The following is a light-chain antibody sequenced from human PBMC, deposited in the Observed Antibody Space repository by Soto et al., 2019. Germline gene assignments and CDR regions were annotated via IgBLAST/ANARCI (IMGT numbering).Light chain of an antibody. J-gene: IGKJ1*01. CDR2: DTS. Sequence: DIQMTQSPSTLSASVGDRGTITCRASQTISSWLAWYQQKPGKAPKLLIYDTSSLESGVPSRFSGSGSGTEFSLTISSLQPDDFASYYCQQYKSYPWTFGQGTKVDIK. CDR3: QQYKSYPWT. V-gene: IGKV1-5*01. CDR1: QTISSW.